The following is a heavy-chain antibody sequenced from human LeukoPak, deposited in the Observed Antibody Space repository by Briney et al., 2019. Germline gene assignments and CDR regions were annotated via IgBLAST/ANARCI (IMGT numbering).Heavy chain of an antibody. CDR1: GYTFTGYY. D-gene: IGHD2-21*02. V-gene: IGHV1-2*02. CDR3: ARVKAGGDYPYS. J-gene: IGHJ4*02. Sequence: ASVKVSCKASGYTFTGYYMHWVRQAPGQGLEWMGWINPNSGGTNYAQKFQGRVTMTRDTSISTAYMELSRLRSDDTAVYYCARVKAGGDYPYSWGQGTLVTVSS. CDR2: INPNSGGT.